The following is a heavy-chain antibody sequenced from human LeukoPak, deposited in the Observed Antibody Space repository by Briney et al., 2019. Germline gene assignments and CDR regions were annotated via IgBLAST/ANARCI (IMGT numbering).Heavy chain of an antibody. Sequence: GASVKVSCKASGYTFTSYDINWVRQATGQGLEWMGWMNPNSGNTGYAQKFQGRVTITRNTSISTAYMELSSLRSEDTAVYYCARAPGDYDFWSGYYRTHYYYYMDVWGKGTTVTVSS. D-gene: IGHD3-3*01. CDR1: GYTFTSYD. CDR3: ARAPGDYDFWSGYYRTHYYYYMDV. CDR2: MNPNSGNT. J-gene: IGHJ6*03. V-gene: IGHV1-8*03.